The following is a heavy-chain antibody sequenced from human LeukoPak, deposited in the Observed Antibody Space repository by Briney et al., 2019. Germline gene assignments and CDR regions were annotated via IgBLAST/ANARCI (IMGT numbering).Heavy chain of an antibody. D-gene: IGHD3-22*01. Sequence: GASVKVSCEASGYTFTSYGISWVRQAPGQGLEWMGWISAYNGNTNYAQKLQGRVTMTTDTSTSTAYMELRSLRSDDTAVYYCARSPDSSGYYWLSWFDPWGQGTLVTVSS. CDR2: ISAYNGNT. V-gene: IGHV1-18*01. CDR1: GYTFTSYG. J-gene: IGHJ5*02. CDR3: ARSPDSSGYYWLSWFDP.